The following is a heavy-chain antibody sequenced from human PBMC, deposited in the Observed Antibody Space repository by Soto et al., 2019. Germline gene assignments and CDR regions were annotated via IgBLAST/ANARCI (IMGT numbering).Heavy chain of an antibody. D-gene: IGHD3-3*01. Sequence: SVKVSCKASGGTFSSYAVSWVRQAPGQGLEWMGGIIPIFGTANYAQKFQGRVTITADESTSTAYMELSSLRSEDTAVYYCARTVTIFGVVTVYYGMDVWGQGTTVTVS. CDR2: IIPIFGTA. J-gene: IGHJ6*02. CDR3: ARTVTIFGVVTVYYGMDV. V-gene: IGHV1-69*13. CDR1: GGTFSSYA.